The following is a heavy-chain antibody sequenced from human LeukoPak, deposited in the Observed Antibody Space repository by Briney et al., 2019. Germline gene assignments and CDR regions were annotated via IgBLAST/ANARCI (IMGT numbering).Heavy chain of an antibody. CDR2: ISSAGTT. J-gene: IGHJ4*02. CDR3: ARDLEAANTYYFDY. CDR1: GFTFSRYG. Sequence: GGSLRLSCAGSGFTFSRYGMSWVRQAPGKGLEWVSIISSAGTTYYADSVKGRFTISRDNSKNTVYLQVNSLRDEDTAVYYCARDLEAANTYYFDYWGQGTMVTVSS. V-gene: IGHV3-66*01. D-gene: IGHD6-13*01.